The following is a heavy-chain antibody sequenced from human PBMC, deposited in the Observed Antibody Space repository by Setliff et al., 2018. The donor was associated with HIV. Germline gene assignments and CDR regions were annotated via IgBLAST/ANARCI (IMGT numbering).Heavy chain of an antibody. CDR1: GYTFSHYH. CDR3: ARRTDYSDSSGYYYYFDY. D-gene: IGHD3-22*01. J-gene: IGHJ4*02. V-gene: IGHV1-3*04. CDR2: INTGNGNT. Sequence: ASVKVFCKASGYTFSHYHMHWVRQAPGQRLEWMGWINTGNGNTKYSQKFQGRVTITRDTSASTAYMELSSLRYEDTAVYYCARRTDYSDSSGYYYYFDYWGQGTLVTVSS.